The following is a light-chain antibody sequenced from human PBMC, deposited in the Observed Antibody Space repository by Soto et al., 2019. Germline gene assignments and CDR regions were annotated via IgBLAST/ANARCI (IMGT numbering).Light chain of an antibody. CDR1: NIETKS. Sequence: SYELTQSPSVSVAPGKTARITCGGNNIETKSVHWYQQKPGQAPVLVIYYDSDRPSGIPERFSGSNSGNTATLTISRVEAGDEADYYCQVWDSSSDHRGVFGGGTKLTVL. CDR2: YDS. J-gene: IGLJ2*01. CDR3: QVWDSSSDHRGV. V-gene: IGLV3-21*04.